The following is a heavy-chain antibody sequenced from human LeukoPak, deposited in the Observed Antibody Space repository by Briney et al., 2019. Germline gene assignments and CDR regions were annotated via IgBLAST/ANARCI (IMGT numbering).Heavy chain of an antibody. CDR1: GFTFSSYW. CDR2: IKQDGSEK. J-gene: IGHJ3*01. CDR3: ARAAHYYDSGGFLPEAFDV. Sequence: PGGSLRLSCAASGFTFSSYWMSWVRQAPGKGLEWVANIKQDGSEKYYVDSVKGRFTISRDNAKNSLYLQMNSLRAEDTAVYYCARAAHYYDSGGFLPEAFDVWGQGTMVTVSS. V-gene: IGHV3-7*01. D-gene: IGHD3-22*01.